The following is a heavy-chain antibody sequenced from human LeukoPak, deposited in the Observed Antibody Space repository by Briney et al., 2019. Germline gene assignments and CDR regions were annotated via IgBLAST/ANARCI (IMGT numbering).Heavy chain of an antibody. Sequence: PGGSLRLSCAASGFTFSRYAMSWVRQAPGKGLEWVSAISGSGGSTYYADSVKGRFTISRDNSKNTLHLQMNSLRAEDTAVYYCAKEGRSTSCFDYWGQGTLVTVSS. J-gene: IGHJ4*02. V-gene: IGHV3-23*01. CDR3: AKEGRSTSCFDY. CDR1: GFTFSRYA. CDR2: ISGSGGST. D-gene: IGHD2-2*01.